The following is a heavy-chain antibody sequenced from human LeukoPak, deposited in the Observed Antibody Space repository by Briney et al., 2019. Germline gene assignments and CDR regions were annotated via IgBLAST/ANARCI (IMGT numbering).Heavy chain of an antibody. V-gene: IGHV4-39*07. CDR1: GGSISSSSYY. J-gene: IGHJ4*02. CDR3: AREAPEGVDY. CDR2: IYYSGST. Sequence: PSETLSLSCTVSGGSISSSSYYWGWIRQPPGKGLEWIGSIYYSGSTYYNPSLKSRVTISVDTSKNQFSLKLSSVTAADTAVYYCAREAPEGVDYWGQGTLVTVSS. D-gene: IGHD1-14*01.